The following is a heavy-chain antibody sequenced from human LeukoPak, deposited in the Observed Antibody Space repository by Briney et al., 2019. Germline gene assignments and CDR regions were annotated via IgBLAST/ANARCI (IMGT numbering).Heavy chain of an antibody. CDR1: RFTFSSYG. CDR2: INQNGGEK. V-gene: IGHV3-7*01. J-gene: IGHJ4*02. CDR3: ARYRHLGY. Sequence: GGSLRLSCAASRFTFSSYGMHWVRQAPGKGLEWVANINQNGGEKYYVDSVKGRFTISRDNGKNSLYLQMNSLRAEDTAVYYCARYRHLGYWGQGTLVTVSS.